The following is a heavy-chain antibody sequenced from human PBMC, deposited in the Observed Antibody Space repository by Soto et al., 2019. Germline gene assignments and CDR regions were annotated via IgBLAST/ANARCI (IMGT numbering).Heavy chain of an antibody. D-gene: IGHD2-2*01. V-gene: IGHV3-23*01. J-gene: IGHJ6*02. Sequence: EVQLLESGGGLVQPGGSLRLSCATSGFTFSTYALSWVRQAPGKGLGWVSGISGSGGSTYYADSVKGRFTISRDNSRNTLYLQMNSLRAEDTAVYYCAKDLRSSTYYYGMDVWGQGTTVTVSS. CDR2: ISGSGGST. CDR1: GFTFSTYA. CDR3: AKDLRSSTYYYGMDV.